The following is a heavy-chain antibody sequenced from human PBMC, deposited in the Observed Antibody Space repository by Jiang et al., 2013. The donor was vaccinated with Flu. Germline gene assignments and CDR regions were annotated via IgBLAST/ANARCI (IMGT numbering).Heavy chain of an antibody. CDR3: VRVEYSGRWRAFDP. V-gene: IGHV1-2*02. J-gene: IGHJ5*02. CDR2: IKANNGGT. Sequence: SGAEVKKPGASVKVSCKSSGYTFSDYYIHWVRQAPGQGLEWMGWIKANNGGTDYAQKFQGRVTMTRDTSITTAYMELSSLRSDDTAVYFCVRVEYSGRWRAFDPWGQGTLVTVSS. CDR1: GYTFSDYY. D-gene: IGHD5-12*01.